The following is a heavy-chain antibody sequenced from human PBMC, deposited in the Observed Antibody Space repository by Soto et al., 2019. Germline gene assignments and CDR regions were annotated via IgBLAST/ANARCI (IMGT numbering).Heavy chain of an antibody. Sequence: ASVKVSCKASGYTFTSYDINWVRQATGQGLEWMGWMNPNSGNTGYAQKFQGRVTMTRNTSISTAYMELSSLRSEDTAVYYCARGQGFFWSGYYTIQPQTDYYYYMDVWGKGTTVTVSS. D-gene: IGHD3-3*01. CDR2: MNPNSGNT. V-gene: IGHV1-8*01. J-gene: IGHJ6*03. CDR3: ARGQGFFWSGYYTIQPQTDYYYYMDV. CDR1: GYTFTSYD.